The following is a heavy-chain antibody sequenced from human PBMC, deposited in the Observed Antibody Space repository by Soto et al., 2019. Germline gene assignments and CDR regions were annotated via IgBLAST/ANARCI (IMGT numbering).Heavy chain of an antibody. Sequence: ASVKVSCKASGYTSTSYAIHWVRQAPGQGLEWMGWINPNSGGTNYAQKFQGWVTMTRDTSISTAYMELSRLRSDDTAVYYCARDSYYYDSSGYYTDGYWGQGTLVTVS. J-gene: IGHJ4*02. D-gene: IGHD3-22*01. CDR1: GYTSTSYA. CDR2: INPNSGGT. V-gene: IGHV1-2*04. CDR3: ARDSYYYDSSGYYTDGY.